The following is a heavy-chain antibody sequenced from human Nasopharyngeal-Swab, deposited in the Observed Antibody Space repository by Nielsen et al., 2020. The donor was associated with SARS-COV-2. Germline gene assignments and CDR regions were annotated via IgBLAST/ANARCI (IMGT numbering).Heavy chain of an antibody. CDR1: GGSNRSYY. CDR3: AKQKWQQLIN. D-gene: IGHD6-13*01. Sequence: SETLSLTCTVSGGSNRSYYWSWNRQPPGKGLEWIGNNYQSGSTNYNPSLKRRVTISVDTAKNQFSLKLNSVTAADTAVYYCAKQKWQQLINWGQGTLVTVSS. V-gene: IGHV4-59*08. CDR2: NYQSGST. J-gene: IGHJ4*02.